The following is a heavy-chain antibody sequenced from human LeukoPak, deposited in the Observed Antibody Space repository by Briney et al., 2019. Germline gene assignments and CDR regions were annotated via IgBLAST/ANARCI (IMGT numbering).Heavy chain of an antibody. CDR2: IYHSGST. J-gene: IGHJ3*02. CDR3: AVLSGVATITGTYAFDI. Sequence: SETLSLTCTVSGYSISSGYYWGWIRQPPGKGLEWIGSIYHSGSTYYNPSLKSRVTISVDTSKNQFSLKLSSVTAADTAVYYCAVLSGVATITGTYAFDIWGQGTMVTVSS. CDR1: GYSISSGYY. V-gene: IGHV4-38-2*02. D-gene: IGHD5-12*01.